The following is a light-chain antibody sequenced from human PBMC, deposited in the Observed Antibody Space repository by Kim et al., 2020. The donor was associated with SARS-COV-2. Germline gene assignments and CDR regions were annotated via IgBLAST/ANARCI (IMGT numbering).Light chain of an antibody. CDR3: HHYNDWPPGDT. Sequence: SPRERATLSCRASQSVSNNLAWYQHKPGRPPRLLIYGASTRATGVPARFSGSGSGTDFTLTVSSLQSEDFAVYYCHHYNDWPPGDTFGQGTKLEI. CDR2: GAS. J-gene: IGKJ2*01. CDR1: QSVSNN. V-gene: IGKV3-15*01.